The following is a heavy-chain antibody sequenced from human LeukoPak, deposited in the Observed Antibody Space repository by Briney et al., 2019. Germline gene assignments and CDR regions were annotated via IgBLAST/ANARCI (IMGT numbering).Heavy chain of an antibody. CDR2: VYPDDSGT. D-gene: IGHD4-17*01. CDR3: ARTTVTTGAYFQH. V-gene: IGHV5-51*04. J-gene: IGHJ1*01. Sequence: GESLKISCKGSGYSFTSYWIGWVRQMPGKGLEWMGIVYPDDSGTRYSPSFQGQVTISADKPISTAYLQWSSLKASDTAMYYCARTTVTTGAYFQHWGQGTLVTVSS. CDR1: GYSFTSYW.